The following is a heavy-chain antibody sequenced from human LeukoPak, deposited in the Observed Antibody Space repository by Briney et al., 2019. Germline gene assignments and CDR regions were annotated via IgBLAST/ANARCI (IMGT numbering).Heavy chain of an antibody. J-gene: IGHJ4*02. CDR1: GFTLNNAW. D-gene: IGHD3-9*01. V-gene: IGHV3-15*01. CDR2: IKSKTDGGTT. CDR3: TTMQAAILTGYYPNS. Sequence: PGGSLRLSCVTSGFTLNNAWMSWVRQAPGKGLEWVGRIKSKTDGGTTDYAAPVKGRFTISRDDSKNTLYLQMNSLKSEDTALYYCTTMQAAILTGYYPNSWGQGTLVTVSS.